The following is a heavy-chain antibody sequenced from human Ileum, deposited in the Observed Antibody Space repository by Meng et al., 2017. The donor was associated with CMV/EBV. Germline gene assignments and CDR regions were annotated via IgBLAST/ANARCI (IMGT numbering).Heavy chain of an antibody. D-gene: IGHD6-25*01. CDR2: INPYNGAT. V-gene: IGHV1-2*02. Sequence: QVHLMQSGAEVTKPGASVKVYCKASGYTFSDYYMHWVRQDPGQGFEWMGWINPYNGATDSAQKFQGRVTMTRDTSIDTAFMELTWLKFDDTAVYYCTRGPSSGAFDYWGQGTLVTVSS. CDR1: GYTFSDYY. J-gene: IGHJ4*02. CDR3: TRGPSSGAFDY.